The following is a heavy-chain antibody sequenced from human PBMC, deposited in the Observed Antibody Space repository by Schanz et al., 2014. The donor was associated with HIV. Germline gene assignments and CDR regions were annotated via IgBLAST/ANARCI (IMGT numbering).Heavy chain of an antibody. V-gene: IGHV1-8*02. J-gene: IGHJ4*02. D-gene: IGHD3-10*01. Sequence: QVQLVQSGAEVKKPGASVKVSCKASGYTFSSYDINWVRQATGQGLEWMGWMNPNSGNTGYAQKFQGRVAMTRNTSISTAYLELSSLRFEDTAVYYCARDQNVISMVRGVMGGVDYWGQGTLVTVSS. CDR2: MNPNSGNT. CDR3: ARDQNVISMVRGVMGGVDY. CDR1: GYTFSSYD.